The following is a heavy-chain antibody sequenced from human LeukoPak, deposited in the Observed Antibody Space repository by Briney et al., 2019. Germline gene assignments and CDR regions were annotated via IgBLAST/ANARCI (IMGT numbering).Heavy chain of an antibody. CDR2: IYTSGST. Sequence: RPSETLSLTCTVSGGSISSYYWSWIRQPPGKGLEWIGYIYTSGSTNYNPSLKSRVTISVDTSKNQFSLKLSPVTAADTAVYYCARLVPAALQTGWFDPWGQGTLVTVSS. D-gene: IGHD2-2*01. J-gene: IGHJ5*02. CDR3: ARLVPAALQTGWFDP. V-gene: IGHV4-4*09. CDR1: GGSISSYY.